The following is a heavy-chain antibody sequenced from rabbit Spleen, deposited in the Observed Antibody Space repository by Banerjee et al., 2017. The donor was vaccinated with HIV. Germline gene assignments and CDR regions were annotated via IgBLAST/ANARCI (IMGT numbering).Heavy chain of an antibody. D-gene: IGHD6-1*01. Sequence: QLKESGGGLVQPGGSLKLSCKASGFDFSTYYMSWVRQAPGKGLEWIGYIDPIFGTTYYASWVNGRFTISSHNAQNTLYLQLNSLTAADTATYFCARSRGYYVYDWPSYGYAPDWLDLWGPGTLVTVS. V-gene: IGHV1S7*01. J-gene: IGHJ5*01. CDR2: IDPIFGTT. CDR1: GFDFSTYY. CDR3: ARSRGYYVYDWPSYGYAPDWLDL.